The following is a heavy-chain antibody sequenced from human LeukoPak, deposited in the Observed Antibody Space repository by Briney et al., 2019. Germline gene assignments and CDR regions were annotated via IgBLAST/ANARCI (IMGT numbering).Heavy chain of an antibody. J-gene: IGHJ6*02. CDR3: ARGPCLNYYYYYGMDV. CDR1: GYTFTSYD. CDR2: MNPNSGNT. Sequence: GASVKVSCKASGYTFTSYDINWVRQATGRGLGWMGWMNPNSGNTGYAQKFQGRVTMTRNTSISTAYMELSSLRSEDTAVYYCARGPCLNYYYYYGMDVWGQGTTVTVSS. V-gene: IGHV1-8*01. D-gene: IGHD5/OR15-5a*01.